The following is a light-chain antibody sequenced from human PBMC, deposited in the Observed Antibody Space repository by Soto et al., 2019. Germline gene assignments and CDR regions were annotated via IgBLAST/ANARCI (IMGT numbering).Light chain of an antibody. CDR2: TAS. CDR3: QQLHTYPRT. V-gene: IGKV1-9*01. J-gene: IGKJ1*01. CDR1: QGISTY. Sequence: DIQLTQSPSFLSASVGDRVTITCRASQGISTYLAWYQQKSGKAPKLLIYTASTLQSGVTSRFSGTGSGTEXTLTINNLQPEDFATYYCQQLHTYPRTFGQGTRVEIK.